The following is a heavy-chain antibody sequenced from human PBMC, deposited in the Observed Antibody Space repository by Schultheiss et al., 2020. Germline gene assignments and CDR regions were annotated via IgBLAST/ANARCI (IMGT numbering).Heavy chain of an antibody. CDR1: GGSISSYY. Sequence: SETLPLTCTVSGGSISSYYWSWIRQPPGKGLEWIGYIYYSGSTNYNPSLKSRVTISVDTSKNQFSLKLSSVTAADTAVYYCARLHYYYGMDVWGQGTTVTVSS. J-gene: IGHJ6*02. V-gene: IGHV4-59*08. CDR2: IYYSGST. CDR3: ARLHYYYGMDV.